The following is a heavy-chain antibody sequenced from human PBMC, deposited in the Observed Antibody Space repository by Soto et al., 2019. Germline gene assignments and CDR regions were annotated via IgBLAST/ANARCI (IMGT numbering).Heavy chain of an antibody. V-gene: IGHV4-59*01. CDR3: AAGEARSRNLAPYYFDF. Sequence: SETLSLTCTVSGGSMRNYFWTWIRQPPGKGLEWIGYIHYSGTTSFFPSYNPSLRSRVTISEDTSKNQFSLKLLSVTTADTAVYFCAAGEARSRNLAPYYFDFWGQGTMVTVYS. J-gene: IGHJ4*02. D-gene: IGHD6-13*01. CDR2: IHYSGTT. CDR1: GGSMRNYF.